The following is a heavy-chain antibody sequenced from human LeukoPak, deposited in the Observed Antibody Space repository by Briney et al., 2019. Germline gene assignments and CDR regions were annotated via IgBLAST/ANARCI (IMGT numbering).Heavy chain of an antibody. Sequence: PGGSLRLSCAASGFTFSSNWMHWVRQAPGKGLVWVSRINSDGASTIYADSVKGRFTISRDNAKNTLYLQMNILRNEDTAVYYCARGHSGYFPYYWGQGTLVTVSS. D-gene: IGHD3-22*01. CDR3: ARGHSGYFPYY. CDR2: INSDGAST. V-gene: IGHV3-74*01. J-gene: IGHJ4*02. CDR1: GFTFSSNW.